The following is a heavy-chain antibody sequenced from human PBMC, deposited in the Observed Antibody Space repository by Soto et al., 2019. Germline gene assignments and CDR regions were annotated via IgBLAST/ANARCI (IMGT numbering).Heavy chain of an antibody. CDR3: AKDEIDAATAPLDY. J-gene: IGHJ4*02. D-gene: IGHD6-13*01. V-gene: IGHV3-23*01. CDR1: GFTFSSYA. CDR2: ISGSGANT. Sequence: EVQVLASGGGLVQPGGSLRLSCAASGFTFSSYAMSWVRQAPGKGLEWVSAISGSGANTYYADSVKGRFTISRDNSKNLVYLQMNSLRVEDTAVYHWAKDEIDAATAPLDYWGQGTLVTVSS.